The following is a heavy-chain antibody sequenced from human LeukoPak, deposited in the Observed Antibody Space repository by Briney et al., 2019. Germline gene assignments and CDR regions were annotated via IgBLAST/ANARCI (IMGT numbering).Heavy chain of an antibody. CDR3: ARLRYYGGSAAFDI. CDR1: GDSISGSNYH. V-gene: IGHV4-39*07. J-gene: IGHJ3*02. D-gene: IGHD3-10*01. Sequence: SETLSLTCTVSGDSISGSNYHWGWIRQPPGKGLEWLGTVHHTGRAFYNPSLRGRTTVSVDTSKNAFSLKLTSVTAADTAVYYCARLRYYGGSAAFDIWGQGTMVTVSS. CDR2: VHHTGRA.